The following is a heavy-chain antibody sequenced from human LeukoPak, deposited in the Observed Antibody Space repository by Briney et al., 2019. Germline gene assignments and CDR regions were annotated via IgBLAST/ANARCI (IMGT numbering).Heavy chain of an antibody. CDR1: GYTFTSYY. Sequence: ASVKVSFKAPGYTFTSYYMHWVRQAPGQGLEWMGIINPSGGSTSYAQKFQGRVTMTRDTSTSTVYMELSSLRSEDTAVYYCARDSRITMIVVVRLPDYWGQGTLVTVSS. CDR2: INPSGGST. CDR3: ARDSRITMIVVVRLPDY. J-gene: IGHJ4*02. D-gene: IGHD3-22*01. V-gene: IGHV1-46*01.